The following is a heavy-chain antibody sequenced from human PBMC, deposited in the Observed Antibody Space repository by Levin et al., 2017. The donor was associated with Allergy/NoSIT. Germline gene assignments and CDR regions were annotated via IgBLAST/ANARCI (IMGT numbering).Heavy chain of an antibody. V-gene: IGHV3-74*01. CDR1: GFTFNGYG. Sequence: GGSLRLSCAASGFTFNGYGMHWVRQAPGKGLMWVSRLNSDGSRAAYADSVKGRFTIPRDNAKNTLFLHMSSLRAEDTAVYYCAKDRGDVAVVGTASKHYYHGMDVWGQGTTVTVSS. CDR3: AKDRGDVAVVGTASKHYYHGMDV. D-gene: IGHD3-3*01. CDR2: LNSDGSRA. J-gene: IGHJ6*02.